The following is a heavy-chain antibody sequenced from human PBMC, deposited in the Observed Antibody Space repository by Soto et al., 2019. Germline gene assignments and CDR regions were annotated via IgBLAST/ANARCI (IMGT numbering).Heavy chain of an antibody. V-gene: IGHV3-9*01. J-gene: IGHJ6*01. CDR2: ISWNSGSI. D-gene: IGHD4-17*01. Sequence: SLILSCAASGFTFDDYSMRWVLQAPGNGLEGVSGISWNSGSIGYADSVKGRFTISRDNAKNSLYLQMNSLRAEDTALYYCAKGLTVPTNNHHYSYYYGMDVWGQGTTVTVSS. CDR3: AKGLTVPTNNHHYSYYYGMDV. CDR1: GFTFDDYS.